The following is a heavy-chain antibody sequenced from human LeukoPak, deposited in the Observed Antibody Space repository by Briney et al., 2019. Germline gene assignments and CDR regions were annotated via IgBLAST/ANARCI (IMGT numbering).Heavy chain of an antibody. V-gene: IGHV3-48*01. D-gene: IGHD4-23*01. CDR3: ARRGYGGIYYFDY. J-gene: IGHJ4*02. CDR1: GFTFSSYS. Sequence: PGGSLRLSCAASGFTFSSYSMNWVRQAPGKGLEWVSYISSSSSTIYYADSVKGRFTISRDNAKNSLYLQMNSLRAGDTAVYYCARRGYGGIYYFDYWGQGTLVTVSS. CDR2: ISSSSSTI.